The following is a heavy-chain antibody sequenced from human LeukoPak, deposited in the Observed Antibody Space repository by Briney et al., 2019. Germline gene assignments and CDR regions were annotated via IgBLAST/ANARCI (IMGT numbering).Heavy chain of an antibody. CDR3: AKDWVAVPLYYFDF. CDR1: GFTFSSYW. V-gene: IGHV3-23*01. J-gene: IGHJ4*02. CDR2: ISGSGGST. D-gene: IGHD6-19*01. Sequence: GGSLRLSCAASGFTFSSYWMSWVRQAPGKGLEWVSAISGSGGSTYYADSVKGRFTISRDNSKNTLYLQMNSLRAEDTAIYFCAKDWVAVPLYYFDFWGQGNLVTVSS.